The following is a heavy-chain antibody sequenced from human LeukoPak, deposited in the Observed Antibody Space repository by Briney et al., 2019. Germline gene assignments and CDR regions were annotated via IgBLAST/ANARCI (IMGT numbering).Heavy chain of an antibody. D-gene: IGHD3-22*01. V-gene: IGHV3-23*01. Sequence: GGSLRLSCAASGFTFSSYSMNWVRQAPGKGLEWVSAISGSGGSTYYADSVKGRFTISRDNSKNTLYLQMNSLRAEDTAVYYCAKEIQTYYYDSSGYYGFDYWGQGTLVTVSS. CDR3: AKEIQTYYYDSSGYYGFDY. J-gene: IGHJ4*02. CDR2: ISGSGGST. CDR1: GFTFSSYS.